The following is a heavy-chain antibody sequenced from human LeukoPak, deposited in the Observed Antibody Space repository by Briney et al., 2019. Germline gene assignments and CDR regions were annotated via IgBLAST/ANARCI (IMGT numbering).Heavy chain of an antibody. CDR2: IYYSGST. V-gene: IGHV4-39*07. CDR1: GGSISSSSYY. D-gene: IGHD1-7*01. Sequence: SETLSLTCTVSGGSISSSSYYWGWIRQPPGKGLEWIGSIYYSGSTYYNPSLKSRVTISVDTSKNQFSLKLSSVTAADTAVYYCARTKLELYDYWGQGTLVTVSS. CDR3: ARTKLELYDY. J-gene: IGHJ4*02.